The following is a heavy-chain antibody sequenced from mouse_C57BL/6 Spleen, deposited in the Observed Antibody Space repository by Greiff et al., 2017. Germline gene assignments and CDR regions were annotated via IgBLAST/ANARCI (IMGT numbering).Heavy chain of an antibody. D-gene: IGHD1-1*01. J-gene: IGHJ1*03. Sequence: QVQLQQSGAELVKPGASVPLSCKASGYPLPSSSKNFFNHSPLHFLYFIVKIGPGSGSTYYNEKFKGKATLTADKSSSTAYMQLSSLTSEDSAVYFCARDYGSSSWYFDVWGTGTTVTVSS. V-gene: IGHV1-77*01. CDR3: ARDYGSSSWYFDV. CDR1: GYPLPSSS. CDR2: IGPGSGST.